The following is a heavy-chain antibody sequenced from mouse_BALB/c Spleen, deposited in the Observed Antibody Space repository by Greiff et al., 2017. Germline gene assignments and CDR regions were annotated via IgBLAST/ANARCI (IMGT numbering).Heavy chain of an antibody. CDR1: GYSITSGYY. CDR2: ISYDGSN. J-gene: IGHJ3*01. CDR3: ARGGYDVRFAY. V-gene: IGHV3-6*02. Sequence: DVKLQESGPGLVKPSQSLSLTCSVTGYSITSGYYWNWIRQFPGNKLEWMGYISYDGSNNYNPSLKNRISITRDTSKNQFFLKLNSVTTEDTATYYCARGGYDVRFAYWGQGTLVTVSA. D-gene: IGHD2-2*01.